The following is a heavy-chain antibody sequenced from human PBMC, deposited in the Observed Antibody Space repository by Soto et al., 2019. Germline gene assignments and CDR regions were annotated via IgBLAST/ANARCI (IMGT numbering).Heavy chain of an antibody. CDR3: ASGGFGCSSTSCYSYYYYYGMDV. V-gene: IGHV1-69*19. J-gene: IGHJ6*02. Sequence: QVQLVQSGAEVKKPESSVKVSCKGSGGTFSSYAISWVRQAPGQGLEWMGGIIPIFGTANYAQKFQGRVTITADESTSTAFMELSSLRCEDTAAYYCASGGFGCSSTSCYSYYYYYGMDVWGQGTTVTVSS. CDR1: GGTFSSYA. CDR2: IIPIFGTA. D-gene: IGHD2-2*01.